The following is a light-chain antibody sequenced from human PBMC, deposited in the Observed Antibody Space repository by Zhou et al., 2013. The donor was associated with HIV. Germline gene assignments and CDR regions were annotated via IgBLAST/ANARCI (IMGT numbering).Light chain of an antibody. CDR1: QSINHW. Sequence: DIQLTQSPSTLSASVGDRVTITCRASQSINHWLAWYQQKPGKAPKLLIHQASSLESGVPPRFSGRGSGTEFTLTINNLQSDDFATYYCQQYADYITFG. J-gene: IGKJ3*01. CDR2: QAS. CDR3: QQYADYIT. V-gene: IGKV1-5*03.